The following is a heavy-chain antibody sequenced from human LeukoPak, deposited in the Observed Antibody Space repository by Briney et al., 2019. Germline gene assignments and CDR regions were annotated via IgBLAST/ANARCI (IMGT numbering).Heavy chain of an antibody. D-gene: IGHD3-10*01. Sequence: GGSVRLSCAASGFTFDDYGMRWLRNAPGKGLECVSGINWNGGSTGYADSVNGLFAISRDNANNPLYLQMNSLRAEDTAVYYCARDFSGRHHFDYWGQGTLVTVSS. CDR3: ARDFSGRHHFDY. V-gene: IGHV3-20*04. CDR2: INWNGGST. J-gene: IGHJ4*02. CDR1: GFTFDDYG.